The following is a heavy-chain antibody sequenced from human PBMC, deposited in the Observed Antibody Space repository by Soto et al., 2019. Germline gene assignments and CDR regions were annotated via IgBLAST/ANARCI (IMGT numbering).Heavy chain of an antibody. CDR2: IIPIFGTA. Sequence: ASVKVSCKASGGTFSSYAISWVRQAPGQGLEWMGGIIPIFGTANYAQKFQGRVTITADESTSTAYMELSSLRSEDTAVYYCARDRPSYYYDSSGYYYVGNMDVWGQGTTVTVSS. CDR1: GGTFSSYA. D-gene: IGHD3-22*01. V-gene: IGHV1-69*13. J-gene: IGHJ6*02. CDR3: ARDRPSYYYDSSGYYYVGNMDV.